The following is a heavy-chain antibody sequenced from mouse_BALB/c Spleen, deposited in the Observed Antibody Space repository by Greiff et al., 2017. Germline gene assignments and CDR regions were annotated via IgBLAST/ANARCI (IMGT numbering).Heavy chain of an antibody. CDR2: ISNLAYSI. J-gene: IGHJ4*01. D-gene: IGHD2-2*01. CDR3: ARGWLRGAMDY. Sequence: EVQGVESGGGLVQPGGSRKLSCAASGFTFSDYGMAWVRQAPGKGPEWVAFISNLAYSIYYADTVTGRFTISRENAKNTLYLEMSSLRSEDTAMYYCARGWLRGAMDYWGQGTSVTVSS. V-gene: IGHV5-15*02. CDR1: GFTFSDYG.